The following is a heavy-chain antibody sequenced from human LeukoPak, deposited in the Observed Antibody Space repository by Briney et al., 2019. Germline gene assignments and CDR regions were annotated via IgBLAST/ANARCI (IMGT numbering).Heavy chain of an antibody. Sequence: GGSLRLSCAASGFTFSSYAMSWVRQAPGKGLEWVSAISGSGGSTYYADSVQGRFTISRDNSKNTLYLQMNSLRAEDTAVYYCAKDFRSYDFWSGYSDYWGQGTLVTVSS. CDR1: GFTFSSYA. CDR3: AKDFRSYDFWSGYSDY. CDR2: ISGSGGST. V-gene: IGHV3-23*01. J-gene: IGHJ4*02. D-gene: IGHD3-3*01.